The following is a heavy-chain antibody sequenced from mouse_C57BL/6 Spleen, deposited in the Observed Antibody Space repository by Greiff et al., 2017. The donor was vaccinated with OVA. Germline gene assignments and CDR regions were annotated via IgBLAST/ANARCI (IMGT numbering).Heavy chain of an antibody. CDR2: ISDGGSYT. Sequence: EVMLVESGGGLVKPGGSLKLSCAASGFTFSSYAMSWVRQTPEKRLEWVATISDGGSYTYYPDNVKGRFTISRDNAKNNLYLQMSHLKSEDTAMYYCARDGPGDYDGFDYWGQGTTLTVSS. D-gene: IGHD2-4*01. CDR1: GFTFSSYA. CDR3: ARDGPGDYDGFDY. V-gene: IGHV5-4*01. J-gene: IGHJ2*01.